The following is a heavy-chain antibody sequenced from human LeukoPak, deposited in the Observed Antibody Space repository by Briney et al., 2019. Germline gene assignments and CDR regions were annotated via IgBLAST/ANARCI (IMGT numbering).Heavy chain of an antibody. CDR2: INPHSGDT. CDR1: EYTFTGYY. Sequence: ASVKVSCKASEYTFTGYYLHWVRQAPGQGLEWMGWINPHSGDTDYAQKFQGRVTMTRDTSISTAYMELSRLRSDDTAVYYCARDLEMATGDFDYWGQGTLVTVSS. V-gene: IGHV1-2*02. CDR3: ARDLEMATGDFDY. J-gene: IGHJ4*02. D-gene: IGHD5-24*01.